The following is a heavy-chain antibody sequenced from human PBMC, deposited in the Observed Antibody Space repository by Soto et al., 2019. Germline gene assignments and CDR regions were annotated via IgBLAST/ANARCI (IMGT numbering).Heavy chain of an antibody. CDR2: NSAYKGTI. D-gene: IGHD3-10*01. CDR3: ARTYGSGDYFLPFEY. V-gene: IGHV1-18*01. CDR1: GYMFNTYG. Sequence: GASVKVSCKAPGYMFNTYGLTWVRQAPGQRLEWMGWNSAYKGTIDYAQKFEGRVTMTIDPSTSTAYLELKSLTSDDTAVYYCARTYGSGDYFLPFEYLDQVPPVTVSS. J-gene: IGHJ4*02.